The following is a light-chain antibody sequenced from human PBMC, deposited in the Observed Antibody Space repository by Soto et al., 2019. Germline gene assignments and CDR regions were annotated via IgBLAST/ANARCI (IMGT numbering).Light chain of an antibody. V-gene: IGLV2-14*01. Sequence: QSARTQPASVSGSPGQSITISCTGTSSDVGGYNYVSWYQQHPGKAPKLMIYDVSNRPSGVSNRVSGSKSGNTASLTISGLQAEDEADYYCSSYTSSSTVVFGGGTKLTVL. CDR3: SSYTSSSTVV. J-gene: IGLJ2*01. CDR1: SSDVGGYNY. CDR2: DVS.